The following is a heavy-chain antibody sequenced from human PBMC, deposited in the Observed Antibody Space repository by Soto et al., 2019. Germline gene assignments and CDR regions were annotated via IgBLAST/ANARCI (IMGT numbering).Heavy chain of an antibody. CDR2: IHYSGST. Sequence: QLQLQESGPGLVKPSETLSLTCTVSGGSISIGTDYWGWIRRAPGKGLEWIGNIHYSGSTSYNPSLKSRVSISVDTSKNQFSLKLSSVTAADTAVYYCARRHAHDFCDKSGDVPWGQGTQVTVSS. CDR3: ARRHAHDFCDKSGDVP. V-gene: IGHV4-39*01. J-gene: IGHJ4*02. D-gene: IGHD3-3*01. CDR1: GGSISIGTDY.